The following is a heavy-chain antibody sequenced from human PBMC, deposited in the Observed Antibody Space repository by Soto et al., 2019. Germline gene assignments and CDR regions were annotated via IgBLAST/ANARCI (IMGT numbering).Heavy chain of an antibody. J-gene: IGHJ4*02. Sequence: GGSLRLSCAASGFTFSSYAMSWDRQAPGKGLEWVSAISGSGGSTYYADSVKGRFTISRDNSKNTLYLQMNSLRAEDTAVYYCAKVPYYYDSTGYDYWGQGTLVTVSS. D-gene: IGHD3-22*01. CDR1: GFTFSSYA. CDR2: ISGSGGST. CDR3: AKVPYYYDSTGYDY. V-gene: IGHV3-23*01.